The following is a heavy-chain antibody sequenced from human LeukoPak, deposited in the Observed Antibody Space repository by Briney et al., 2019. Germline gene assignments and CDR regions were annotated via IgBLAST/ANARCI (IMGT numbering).Heavy chain of an antibody. CDR1: GFTFSSDW. CDR2: INSDGSRI. D-gene: IGHD3-22*01. V-gene: IGHV3-74*01. J-gene: IGHJ4*02. Sequence: GGSLRLSYAVSGFTFSSDWMHWVRQAPGKGLVWVSRINSDGSRIRYADSVKGRFTISRDNAKNTLYLQMNSLRAEDTAVYYCAREVGDYYESSCSFGCWGQGTLVTVSS. CDR3: AREVGDYYESSCSFGC.